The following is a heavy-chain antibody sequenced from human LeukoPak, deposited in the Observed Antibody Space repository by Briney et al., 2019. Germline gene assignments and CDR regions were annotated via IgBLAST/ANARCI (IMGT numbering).Heavy chain of an antibody. Sequence: ASVKVSCKASGYTFTSYDISWVRQAPGQGLEWMGWISGYNGNTNYAQKFQGRVTMTTDTSTSTAYMELRSLRSDDTAVYYCARDRSADLTYGGGSWVDPWGQGTQVTVSS. J-gene: IGHJ5*02. D-gene: IGHD4-23*01. CDR3: ARDRSADLTYGGGSWVDP. V-gene: IGHV1-18*01. CDR2: ISGYNGNT. CDR1: GYTFTSYD.